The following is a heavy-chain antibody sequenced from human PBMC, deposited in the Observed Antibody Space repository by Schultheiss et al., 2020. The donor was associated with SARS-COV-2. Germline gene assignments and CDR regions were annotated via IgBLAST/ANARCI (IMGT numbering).Heavy chain of an antibody. CDR2: IYYSGST. CDR3: ARATVAATYYFDY. CDR1: GGSISSYY. Sequence: SETLSLTCTVSGGSISSYYWSWIRQHPGKGLEWIGYIYYSGSTYYNPSLKSRVTISVDTSKNQFSLKLSSVTAADTAVYYCARATVAATYYFDYWGQGTLVTVSS. V-gene: IGHV4-59*06. D-gene: IGHD6-19*01. J-gene: IGHJ4*02.